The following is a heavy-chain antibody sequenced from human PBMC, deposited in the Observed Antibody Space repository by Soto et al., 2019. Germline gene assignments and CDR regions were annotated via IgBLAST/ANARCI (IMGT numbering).Heavy chain of an antibody. CDR3: ARVREYSSSSLDY. V-gene: IGHV4-34*01. Sequence: SETLSLTCAVYGGSFSGYYWSWIRQPPGKGLEWIGEINHSGSTNYNPSLKSRVTISVDTSKNQFSLKLSSVTAADTAVYHCARVREYSSSSLDYWGQGTLVTVSS. J-gene: IGHJ4*02. CDR1: GGSFSGYY. D-gene: IGHD6-6*01. CDR2: INHSGST.